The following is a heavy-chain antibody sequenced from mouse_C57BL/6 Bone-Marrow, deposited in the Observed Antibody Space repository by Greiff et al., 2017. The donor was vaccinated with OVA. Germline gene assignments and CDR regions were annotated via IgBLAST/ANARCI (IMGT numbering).Heavy chain of an antibody. J-gene: IGHJ4*01. CDR3: ARRHYGDY. CDR1: GYSITSGYY. Sequence: EVKLMESGPGLVKPSQSLSLTCSVTGYSITSGYYWNWIRQFPGNKLEWMGYISYDGSNNYNPSLKNRISITRDTSKNQFFLKLNSVTTEDTATYYCARRHYGDYWGQGTSVTVSS. V-gene: IGHV3-6*01. D-gene: IGHD1-2*01. CDR2: ISYDGSN.